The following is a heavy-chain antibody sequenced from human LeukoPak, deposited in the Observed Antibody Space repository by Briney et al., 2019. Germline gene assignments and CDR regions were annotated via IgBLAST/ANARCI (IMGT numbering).Heavy chain of an antibody. D-gene: IGHD5-18*01. CDR2: ISAYNGNT. CDR3: ARGDVDTAMLAVGYFDY. V-gene: IGHV1-18*01. CDR1: GYTFTSYG. J-gene: IGHJ4*02. Sequence: ASVKVSCKASGYTFTSYGISWVRQAPGQGLEWMGWISAYNGNTNYAQKLQGRVTMTTDTSTSTAYMELRSLRSDDTAVYYCARGDVDTAMLAVGYFDYWGQGTLVTVSS.